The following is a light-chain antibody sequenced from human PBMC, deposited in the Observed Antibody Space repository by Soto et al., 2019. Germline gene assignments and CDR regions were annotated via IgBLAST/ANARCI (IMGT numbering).Light chain of an antibody. V-gene: IGKV3-11*01. Sequence: IVLTQSPATLSLSPGKRATLSCRASQNISSYLIWYQQKPGQAPRLLIYDVSNRATGIPDRFSGSGSGTDFTLTISSLQPDDFATYYCQQYNSYSQTFGQGTKVDIK. CDR2: DVS. J-gene: IGKJ1*01. CDR3: QQYNSYSQT. CDR1: QNISSY.